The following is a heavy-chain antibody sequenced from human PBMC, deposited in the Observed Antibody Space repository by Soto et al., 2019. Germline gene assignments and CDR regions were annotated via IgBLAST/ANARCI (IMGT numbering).Heavy chain of an antibody. V-gene: IGHV3-74*01. D-gene: IGHD2-15*01. Sequence: EVQLVESGGGLVQPGGSLRLSCAAPGFPSSSYWMHGVRQAPGKGLVWVSRINRDGRSISYVDSVKGRFTISRDNAKNTLYLQMDSLRAEDTAMYYCASQGYCSGGTCGGYWGQGTLVTVSS. CDR1: GFPSSSYW. J-gene: IGHJ4*02. CDR2: INRDGRSI. CDR3: ASQGYCSGGTCGGY.